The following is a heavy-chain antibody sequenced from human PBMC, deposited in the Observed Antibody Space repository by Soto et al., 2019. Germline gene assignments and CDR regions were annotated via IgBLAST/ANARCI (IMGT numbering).Heavy chain of an antibody. Sequence: SETLSLTCTVSGGSMRNYFWTWIRQPPGKGLEWIGYIHYSGTTSFFPSYNPSLRSRVTISEDTSKNQFSLKLFSVTTADTAVYFCAAGEASSRNLAPYYLDFWGQGTLVTVSS. CDR3: AAGEASSRNLAPYYLDF. CDR1: GGSMRNYF. V-gene: IGHV4-59*01. J-gene: IGHJ4*02. CDR2: IHYSGTT. D-gene: IGHD6-13*01.